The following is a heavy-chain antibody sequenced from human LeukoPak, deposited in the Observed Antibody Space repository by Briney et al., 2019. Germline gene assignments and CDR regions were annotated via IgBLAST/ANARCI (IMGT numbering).Heavy chain of an antibody. V-gene: IGHV1-18*01. D-gene: IGHD5-24*01. CDR1: AYTFTSYG. CDR2: ISAYNGNT. J-gene: IGHJ3*02. Sequence: WASVKVSCKASAYTFTSYGISWVRQAPGQGLEWMGWISAYNGNTNYAQELQGRVTMTTDTSTSTAYMELRSLRSDDTAVYYCARDIELARDAFDIWGQGTMVTVSS. CDR3: ARDIELARDAFDI.